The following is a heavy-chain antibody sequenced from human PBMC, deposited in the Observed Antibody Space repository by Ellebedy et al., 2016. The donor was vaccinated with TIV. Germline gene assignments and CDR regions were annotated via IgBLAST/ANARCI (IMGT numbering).Heavy chain of an antibody. Sequence: LGGSLRLSCAASGFTFSSYWMHWVRQAPGKGLVWVSRINSDGSSTSYADSVKGRFTISRDNAKNTLYLQMNSLRAEDTAVYYCAREAGYDFWSGQDVDYWGQGTLVTVSS. CDR2: INSDGSST. J-gene: IGHJ4*02. CDR1: GFTFSSYW. V-gene: IGHV3-74*01. CDR3: AREAGYDFWSGQDVDY. D-gene: IGHD3-3*01.